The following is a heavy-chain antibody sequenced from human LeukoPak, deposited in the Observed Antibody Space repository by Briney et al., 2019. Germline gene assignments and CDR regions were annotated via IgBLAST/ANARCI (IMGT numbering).Heavy chain of an antibody. J-gene: IGHJ4*02. Sequence: GGSLRLSCAASGFTFSSYSMNWVRQAPGKGLEWVSSISSSSSYIYYADSVEGRFTISRDNAKNSLYLQMNSLRAEDTAVYYCARGTDTAFDYWGQGTLVTVSS. CDR1: GFTFSSYS. V-gene: IGHV3-21*01. CDR3: ARGTDTAFDY. CDR2: ISSSSSYI. D-gene: IGHD5-18*01.